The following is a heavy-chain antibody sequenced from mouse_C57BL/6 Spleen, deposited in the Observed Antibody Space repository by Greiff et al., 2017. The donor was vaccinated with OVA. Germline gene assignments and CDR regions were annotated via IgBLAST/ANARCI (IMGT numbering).Heavy chain of an antibody. CDR1: GYSITSGYY. J-gene: IGHJ2*01. Sequence: EVKLMESGPSLVKPSQSLSLTCSVTGYSITSGYYWNWIRQFPGNKLEWMGYISYDGSNNYNPSLKNRISITRDTSKNQFFLTLNSVTTEDTATYYCARGNDYFDYWGQGTTLTVSS. CDR2: ISYDGSN. CDR3: ARGNDYFDY. V-gene: IGHV3-6*01.